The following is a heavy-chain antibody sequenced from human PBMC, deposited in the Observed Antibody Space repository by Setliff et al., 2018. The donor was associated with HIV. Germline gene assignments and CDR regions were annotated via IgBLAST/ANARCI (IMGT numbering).Heavy chain of an antibody. D-gene: IGHD5-18*01. J-gene: IGHJ5*02. CDR2: IYYSGNP. CDR1: GGSISSGYYY. V-gene: IGHV4-31*03. CDR3: ARDGRYSFGCNWFDP. Sequence: SETLSLTCTVSGGSISSGYYYWSWIRQHPGKGLEWIGYIYYSGNPFYNPSLRSRVTISLDTSKNQFSLKANSVTAADTAVYYCARDGRYSFGCNWFDPWGQGTLVTVSS.